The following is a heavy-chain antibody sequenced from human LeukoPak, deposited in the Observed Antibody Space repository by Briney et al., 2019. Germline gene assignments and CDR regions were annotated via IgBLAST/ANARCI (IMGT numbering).Heavy chain of an antibody. CDR1: GFTFRNAW. D-gene: IGHD4-23*01. CDR3: TANMTTVVRRYFDY. Sequence: GGSLRLSCAASGFTFRNAWMSWVRQAPGKGREWVGRIKSKTDGGTTDYAAPVKGRFTISRDDSKNTLYLQMNSLKTEDTAVYYCTANMTTVVRRYFDYWGQGTLVTVSS. V-gene: IGHV3-15*01. CDR2: IKSKTDGGTT. J-gene: IGHJ4*02.